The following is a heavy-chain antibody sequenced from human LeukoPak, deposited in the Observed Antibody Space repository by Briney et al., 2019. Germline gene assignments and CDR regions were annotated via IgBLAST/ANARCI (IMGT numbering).Heavy chain of an antibody. Sequence: SETLSLTCTVSGGSISSSSYSWGWIRQPPGKGLEWIGSIYYSGSTYYNPSLKSRVTISVDTSKNQFSLKLSSVTAADTAVYYCASYEWARFGESPYGMDVWGQGTTVTVSS. CDR1: GGSISSSSYS. CDR2: IYYSGST. D-gene: IGHD3-10*01. J-gene: IGHJ6*02. CDR3: ASYEWARFGESPYGMDV. V-gene: IGHV4-39*01.